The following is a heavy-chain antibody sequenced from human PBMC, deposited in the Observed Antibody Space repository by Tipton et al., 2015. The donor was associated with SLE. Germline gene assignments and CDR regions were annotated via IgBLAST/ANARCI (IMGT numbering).Heavy chain of an antibody. CDR2: LDDSGHP. D-gene: IGHD6-19*01. CDR3: AKGSGWYKD. V-gene: IGHV4-59*12. J-gene: IGHJ3*01. Sequence: TLSLTCSVSGDSIKIYYWSWVRQSPGKGLEWIASLDDSGHPNYNPSLSSRITTSIDTPRGQFSLRLSSVTAADTAVFYCAKGSGWYKDWGPGTLVTVSS. CDR1: GDSIKIYY.